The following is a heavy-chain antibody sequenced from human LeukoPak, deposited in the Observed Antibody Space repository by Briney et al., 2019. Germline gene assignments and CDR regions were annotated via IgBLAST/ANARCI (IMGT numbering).Heavy chain of an antibody. J-gene: IGHJ4*02. Sequence: SETLSLTCTVSGASISSYYWSWIRQPPGKGLEWIGYIYYSGSTDYNPSLKSRVTMSVDTSKNQFSLKLSSVTAADTAVYYCATLQSSGYDYSDYWGQGILVTVSS. V-gene: IGHV4-59*08. CDR2: IYYSGST. D-gene: IGHD3-22*01. CDR3: ATLQSSGYDYSDY. CDR1: GASISSYY.